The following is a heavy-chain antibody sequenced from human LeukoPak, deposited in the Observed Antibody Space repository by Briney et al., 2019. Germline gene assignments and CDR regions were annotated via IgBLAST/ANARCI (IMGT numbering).Heavy chain of an antibody. Sequence: SETLSLTCAVSGGSITSSHWWTWVRQPPGKGLEWIGEIYHSGSTNYNPSLKSRLTISLDTSRNQFSLNLTSVTAADTAVYYCARSGDILTGPNYYFAYGGQGPLVTVSS. CDR3: ARSGDILTGPNYYFAY. V-gene: IGHV4-4*02. D-gene: IGHD3-9*01. CDR1: GGSITSSHW. J-gene: IGHJ4*02. CDR2: IYHSGST.